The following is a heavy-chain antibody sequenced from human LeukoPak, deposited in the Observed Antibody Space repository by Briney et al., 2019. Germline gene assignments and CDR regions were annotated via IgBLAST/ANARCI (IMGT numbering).Heavy chain of an antibody. J-gene: IGHJ4*02. CDR2: IYTSGTT. D-gene: IGHD3-10*01. CDR1: GGSVRRGNYY. Sequence: SETPSLTCTVSGGSVRRGNYYWIWIRQPAGSGLEWIGRIYTSGTTDYNPSLRTRVTISVDASRNQFSLNLSSVTAADTAVYYCARGGFGELFSLWGQGTLVTVSS. CDR3: ARGGFGELFSL. V-gene: IGHV4-61*02.